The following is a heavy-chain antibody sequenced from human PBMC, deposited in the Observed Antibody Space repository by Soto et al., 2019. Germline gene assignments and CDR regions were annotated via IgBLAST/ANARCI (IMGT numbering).Heavy chain of an antibody. CDR2: IYYSGST. CDR3: ARDPGYYGSGWAFDI. CDR1: GGSISSGGYY. Sequence: SQTLSLTCTVSGGSISSGGYYWSWIRQHPGKGLEWIGYIYYSGSTHYHPSLKSRVTISVDTAKNQFSLKLSSVTAADTAVYYCARDPGYYGSGWAFDIWGQGTMVT. J-gene: IGHJ3*02. V-gene: IGHV4-31*03. D-gene: IGHD3-10*01.